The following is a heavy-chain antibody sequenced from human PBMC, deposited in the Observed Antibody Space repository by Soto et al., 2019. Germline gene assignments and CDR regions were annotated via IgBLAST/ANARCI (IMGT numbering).Heavy chain of an antibody. Sequence: QVPLVQSGAEEKKPGASVKVSCKASGYTFTSYAMHWVRQAPGQRLEWMGWINAGNGNTKYSQKFQGRGTITRDTSASTAYMELSSLRSEDTAVYYCARSIVVVTALDYWGQGTLVTVSS. V-gene: IGHV1-3*05. CDR2: INAGNGNT. D-gene: IGHD2-21*02. J-gene: IGHJ4*02. CDR1: GYTFTSYA. CDR3: ARSIVVVTALDY.